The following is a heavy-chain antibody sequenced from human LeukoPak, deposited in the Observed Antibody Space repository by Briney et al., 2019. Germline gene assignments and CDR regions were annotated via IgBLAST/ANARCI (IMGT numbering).Heavy chain of an antibody. J-gene: IGHJ5*02. CDR3: ARDRHSYSSSWHWFDP. V-gene: IGHV1-46*01. CDR2: INPSGGST. CDR1: GYTFTGYY. D-gene: IGHD6-13*01. Sequence: PMASVKVSCKASGYTFTGYYMHWVRQAPGQGLEWMGIINPSGGSTSYAQKFQGRVTMTRDTSTSTVYMELSSLRSEDTAVYYCARDRHSYSSSWHWFDPWGQGTLVTVSS.